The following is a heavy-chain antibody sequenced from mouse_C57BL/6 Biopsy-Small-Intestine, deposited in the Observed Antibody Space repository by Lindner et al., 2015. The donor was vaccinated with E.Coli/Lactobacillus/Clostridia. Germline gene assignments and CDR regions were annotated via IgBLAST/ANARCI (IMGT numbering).Heavy chain of an antibody. D-gene: IGHD2-13*01. J-gene: IGHJ3*01. Sequence: VQLQESGPELVKPGASVKMSCKASGYSFTGYNMHWVKQSHGKSLEWIGYIDPYNGATSYNQKFKGKATLTVDKSSSTVYMQLNSLTSEDSAVYYCAREGVFGDYEAYWGQGTLVTVSA. CDR3: AREGVFGDYEAY. V-gene: IGHV1S135*01. CDR2: IDPYNGAT. CDR1: GYSFTGYN.